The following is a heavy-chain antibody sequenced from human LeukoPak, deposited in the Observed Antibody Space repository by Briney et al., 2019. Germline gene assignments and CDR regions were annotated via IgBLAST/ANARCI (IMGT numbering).Heavy chain of an antibody. CDR3: AADIDFDFWSGPFAFDI. CDR1: GFTFTSSA. J-gene: IGHJ3*02. V-gene: IGHV1-58*01. D-gene: IGHD3-3*01. Sequence: SVKVSCKASGFTFTSSAVQWVRQARGQRLEWIGWIVVGSGNTNYAQKFQEGVTITRDMSTSTAYMELSSLRSEDTAVYYCAADIDFDFWSGPFAFDIWGQGTMVTVSS. CDR2: IVVGSGNT.